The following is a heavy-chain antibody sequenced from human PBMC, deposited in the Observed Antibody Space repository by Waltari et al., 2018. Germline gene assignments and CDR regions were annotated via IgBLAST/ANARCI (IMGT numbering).Heavy chain of an antibody. J-gene: IGHJ5*02. CDR1: GGSFSGYY. D-gene: IGHD3-3*01. CDR2: NNHSGST. Sequence: QVQLQQWGAGLLKPSETLSLTCAVYGGSFSGYYWSWIRQPPGKGLEWIGENNHSGSTNYNPSLKSRVTRSVDTSKNQFYLKLSSVTAADTAVYYCARGWYDFWSGYSRGGWFDPWGQGTLVTVSS. V-gene: IGHV4-34*01. CDR3: ARGWYDFWSGYSRGGWFDP.